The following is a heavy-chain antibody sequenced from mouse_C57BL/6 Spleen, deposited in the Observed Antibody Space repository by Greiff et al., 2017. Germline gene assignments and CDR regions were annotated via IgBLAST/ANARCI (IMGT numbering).Heavy chain of an antibody. CDR1: GYAFSSYW. Sequence: VKLMESGAELVKPGASVKISCKASGYAFSSYWMNWVKQRPGKGLEWIGQIYPGDGDTNYNGKFKGKATLTADKSSSTAYMQLSSLTSEDSAVYFCARFDYGNLHYFDYWGQGTTLTVSS. CDR2: IYPGDGDT. CDR3: ARFDYGNLHYFDY. V-gene: IGHV1-80*01. J-gene: IGHJ2*01. D-gene: IGHD2-1*01.